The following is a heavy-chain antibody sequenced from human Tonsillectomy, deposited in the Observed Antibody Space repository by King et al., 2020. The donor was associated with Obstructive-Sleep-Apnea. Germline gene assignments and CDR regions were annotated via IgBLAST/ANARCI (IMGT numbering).Heavy chain of an antibody. D-gene: IGHD2-2*01. Sequence: QVQLVESGGGVVQPGRSLRLSCAASGFTFSSYGMHWVRQAPGKGREGVALMSYDGNNKFYADSVKGRFTISRDTAKNTLYLQMSSLRAEDTAVYYCASAAMRAPAFDYWGQGTLVTVSS. CDR1: GFTFSSYG. J-gene: IGHJ4*02. CDR2: MSYDGNNK. V-gene: IGHV3-30*03. CDR3: ASAAMRAPAFDY.